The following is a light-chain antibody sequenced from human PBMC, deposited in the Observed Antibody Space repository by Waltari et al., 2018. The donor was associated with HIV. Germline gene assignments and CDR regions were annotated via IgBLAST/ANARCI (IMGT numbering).Light chain of an antibody. CDR1: SSNTGNNY. J-gene: IGLJ2*01. CDR2: DNH. Sequence: QSVLTQPPSVSAAPGQQITISCSGSSSNTGNNYVSWYQQLPGTAPKLLIYDNHKRPSWIPDRFSGSKSGTSATLGITGLQTGDEADYYCGTWDSSLSAGVFGGGTKVTVL. CDR3: GTWDSSLSAGV. V-gene: IGLV1-51*01.